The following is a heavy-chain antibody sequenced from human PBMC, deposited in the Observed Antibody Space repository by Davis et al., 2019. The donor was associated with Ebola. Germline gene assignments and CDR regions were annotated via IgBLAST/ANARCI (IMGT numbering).Heavy chain of an antibody. D-gene: IGHD3-3*01. V-gene: IGHV4-59*13. CDR1: GASIKSNN. Sequence: PSETLSLTCTASGASIKSNNWSWIRQPPGKGLEWIGYIYNVGSTDYNPSLESRVTISFDTSKSQLSLKLTSVTAADTGVYYCAKFTSHWLWSPYGLDVWGRGTTVSVSS. CDR2: IYNVGST. CDR3: AKFTSHWLWSPYGLDV. J-gene: IGHJ6*02.